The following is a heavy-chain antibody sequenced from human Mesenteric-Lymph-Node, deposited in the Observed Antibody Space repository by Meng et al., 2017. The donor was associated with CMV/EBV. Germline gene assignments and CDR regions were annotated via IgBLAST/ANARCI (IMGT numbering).Heavy chain of an antibody. CDR1: GFTFSSYA. CDR3: ARIYGSESGAFDI. Sequence: GGSLRLSCAASGFTFSSYAMSWVRQAPGKGLEWVSVIYSGGSSTYYADSVKGRFTISRDNSKNTLYLQMNSLRVEDTAMYYCARIYGSESGAFDIWGQGTMVTVSS. CDR2: IYSGGSST. V-gene: IGHV3-23*03. J-gene: IGHJ3*02. D-gene: IGHD3-10*01.